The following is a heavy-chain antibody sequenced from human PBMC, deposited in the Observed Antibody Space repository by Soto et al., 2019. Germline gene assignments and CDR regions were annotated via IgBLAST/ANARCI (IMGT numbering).Heavy chain of an antibody. V-gene: IGHV4-34*01. CDR1: GGSFSGYY. D-gene: IGHD3-16*02. Sequence: SETLSLTCAVYGGSFSGYYWSWIRQPPGKGLEWIGEINHSGSTNYNPSLKSRVTISVDTSKNQFSLKLSSVTAADTAVYYCARGREYDYIWGSYRFPYYYYMDVWGKGTTVTAP. J-gene: IGHJ6*03. CDR2: INHSGST. CDR3: ARGREYDYIWGSYRFPYYYYMDV.